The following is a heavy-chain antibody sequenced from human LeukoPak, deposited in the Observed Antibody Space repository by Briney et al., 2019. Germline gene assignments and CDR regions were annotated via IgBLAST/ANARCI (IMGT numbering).Heavy chain of an antibody. Sequence: SSVKVSCKASGGTFSSYAISWVRQAPGHGLEWMGRIIPILGIANYAQKFQGRVTITADKSTSTAYMELSSLRSEDTAVYYCARDQGIAVAFRFDPWGQGTLVTVSS. V-gene: IGHV1-69*04. D-gene: IGHD6-19*01. CDR1: GGTFSSYA. J-gene: IGHJ5*02. CDR2: IIPILGIA. CDR3: ARDQGIAVAFRFDP.